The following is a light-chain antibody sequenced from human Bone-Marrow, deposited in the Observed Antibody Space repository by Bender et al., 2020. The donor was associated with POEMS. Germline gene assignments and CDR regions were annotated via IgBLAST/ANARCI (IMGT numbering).Light chain of an antibody. Sequence: QSALTQPASVSGSPGQSITISCTGTNNDVDGYSYVSWYQQHPGEAPKLIIYDVTNRPSGISNRFSGSKSGSTASLTISGLQAEDEADYYCSSYTSTSARFGGGTTLTVL. V-gene: IGLV2-14*03. CDR2: DVT. J-gene: IGLJ2*01. CDR3: SSYTSTSAR. CDR1: NNDVDGYSY.